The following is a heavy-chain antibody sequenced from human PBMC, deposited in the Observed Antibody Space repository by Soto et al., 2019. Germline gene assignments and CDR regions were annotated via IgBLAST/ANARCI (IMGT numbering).Heavy chain of an antibody. CDR2: INPDSGIT. CDR1: GYTFTASY. J-gene: IGHJ5*02. Sequence: QVQLVQSGAELKKPGASVKVSCKASGYTFTASYRHWERQAPGQGLEWMGWINPDSGITNYARKVQGRSTLTVDPSISTAYMELNTLKSDDSAQYSCVRGPGRSLASVRFHAWVQGPLVTVSA. D-gene: IGHD3-16*02. V-gene: IGHV1-2*02. CDR3: VRGPGRSLASVRFHA.